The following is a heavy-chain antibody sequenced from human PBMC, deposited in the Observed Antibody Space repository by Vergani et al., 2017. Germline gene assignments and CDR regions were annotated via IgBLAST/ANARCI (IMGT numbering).Heavy chain of an antibody. CDR1: GYSFTTYW. V-gene: IGHV5-51*01. CDR3: ARRRGDPDHPYGMDV. J-gene: IGHJ6*02. Sequence: EVQLVQSGAEVKKPGESLKISCKGSGYSFTTYWIGWVRQMPGKGLEWMGIIYPGDSDTRYSPSFQGQVTLSADKSVSTAYLQWSSLKASDSAMYYCARRRGDPDHPYGMDVWGQGTTVTVSS. CDR2: IYPGDSDT. D-gene: IGHD3-10*01.